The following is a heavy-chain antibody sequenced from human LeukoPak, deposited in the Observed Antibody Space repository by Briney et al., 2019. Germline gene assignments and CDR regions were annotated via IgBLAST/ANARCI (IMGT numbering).Heavy chain of an antibody. V-gene: IGHV1-3*01. CDR1: EYTFTSYG. CDR2: INPYNANT. Sequence: VASVKVSCKASEYTFTSYGMHWVRQAPGQGLEWMGWINPYNANTRYSQKFLGRVTITRDTSASTAYMELSSLRSEDTAVYYCARDESSSFDYWGQGTLDTVSS. D-gene: IGHD3-22*01. J-gene: IGHJ4*02. CDR3: ARDESSSFDY.